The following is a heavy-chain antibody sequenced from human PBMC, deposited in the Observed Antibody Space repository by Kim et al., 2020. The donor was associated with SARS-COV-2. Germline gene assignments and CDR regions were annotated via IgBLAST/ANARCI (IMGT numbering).Heavy chain of an antibody. Sequence: SETLSLTCAVYGGSFSGYYWSWIRQPPGKGLEWIGEINHSGSTNYNPSLKSRVTISVDTSKNQFSLKLSSVTAADTAVYYCARGSSSWSRRHLDYWGQGTLVTVSS. CDR3: ARGSSSWSRRHLDY. V-gene: IGHV4-34*01. J-gene: IGHJ4*02. CDR1: GGSFSGYY. CDR2: INHSGST. D-gene: IGHD6-13*01.